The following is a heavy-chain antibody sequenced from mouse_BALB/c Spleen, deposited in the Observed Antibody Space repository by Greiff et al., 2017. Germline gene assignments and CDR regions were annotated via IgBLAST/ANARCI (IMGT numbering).Heavy chain of an antibody. CDR1: GFNIKDTY. CDR3: ARKEAWYANYGWFAY. J-gene: IGHJ3*01. V-gene: IGHV14-3*02. Sequence: VQLQQSGADLVKPGASVKLSCTASGFNIKDTYMHWVKQRPEQGLEWNGRIDPANGNTKYDPKFQGKATITADTSSNTAYLQLSSLTSEDTAVYYCARKEAWYANYGWFAYWGQGTLVTVSA. D-gene: IGHD2-10*02. CDR2: IDPANGNT.